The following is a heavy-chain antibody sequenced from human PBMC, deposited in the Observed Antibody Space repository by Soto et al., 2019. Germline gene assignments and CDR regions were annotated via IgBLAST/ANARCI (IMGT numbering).Heavy chain of an antibody. V-gene: IGHV1-18*01. D-gene: IGHD3-10*01. CDR2: VSASNGKT. Sequence: QIQLVQSGSEVRMPGASVKVSCKASGYIFTTYSITWVRRAPGQGLEWMGWVSASNGKTNYAQKFEDRVTMTTDTSTTSAYMALRSLRSDDTAVYYCAREAFGVQASWFDPWGQGTLVTVSS. J-gene: IGHJ5*02. CDR3: AREAFGVQASWFDP. CDR1: GYIFTTYS.